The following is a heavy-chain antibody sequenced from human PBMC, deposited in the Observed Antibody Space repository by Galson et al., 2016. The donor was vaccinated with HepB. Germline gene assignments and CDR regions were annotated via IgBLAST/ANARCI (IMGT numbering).Heavy chain of an antibody. CDR1: GFTFSDYY. CDR2: ISSSGSTI. J-gene: IGHJ6*02. V-gene: IGHV3-11*01. Sequence: SLRLSCAASGFTFSDYYMSWIRQAPGKGLEWVSYISSSGSTIYYADSVKGRVTISRDNAKNSLYLQMNSLRAEDTAVYYCARDIPYCSGGSCYLSYYYYGMDVWGQGTTVTVSS. CDR3: ARDIPYCSGGSCYLSYYYYGMDV. D-gene: IGHD2-15*01.